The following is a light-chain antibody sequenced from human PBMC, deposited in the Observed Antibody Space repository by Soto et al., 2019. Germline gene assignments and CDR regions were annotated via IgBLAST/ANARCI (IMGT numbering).Light chain of an antibody. J-gene: IGKJ3*01. V-gene: IGKV3-20*01. Sequence: EIVLTQSPGTLSLSPGERATLSCRASQSVSSSYLAWYRQRPGQAPRLLIYGASIRATGIPDRFSGSGSGTDFTLTISRLEXEDXXXXXXXXXXXSPSFGPGTTVDI. CDR3: XXXXXSPS. CDR1: QSVSSSY. CDR2: GAS.